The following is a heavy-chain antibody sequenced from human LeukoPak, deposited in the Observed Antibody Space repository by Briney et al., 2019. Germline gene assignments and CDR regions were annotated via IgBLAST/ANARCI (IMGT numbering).Heavy chain of an antibody. CDR3: ARSAGSAFFDY. CDR2: VYSDSGDT. Sequence: ASVKVSCKASGYTFSGFYIHWVRQAPGQGLEWMGWVYSDSGDTNYAQKFQGCVTMTRDTSISTAYMELSRLTSDDTAVYYCARSAGSAFFDYWGQGTLVTVSS. CDR1: GYTFSGFY. V-gene: IGHV1-2*04. D-gene: IGHD2-15*01. J-gene: IGHJ4*02.